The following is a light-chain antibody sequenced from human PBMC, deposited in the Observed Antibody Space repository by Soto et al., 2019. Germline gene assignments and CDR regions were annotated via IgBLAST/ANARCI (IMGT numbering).Light chain of an antibody. CDR2: GAS. CDR3: QHYNNWPFT. J-gene: IGKJ2*01. Sequence: EIVMTQSPATLSVSPGERATLSCRASQSVSSNLAWYQQKPGQAPTLLIYGASARASGIPARFSGRGSGTEFTLTISRLQSEDFAVYYCQHYNNWPFTFGQGTKLEIK. CDR1: QSVSSN. V-gene: IGKV3-15*01.